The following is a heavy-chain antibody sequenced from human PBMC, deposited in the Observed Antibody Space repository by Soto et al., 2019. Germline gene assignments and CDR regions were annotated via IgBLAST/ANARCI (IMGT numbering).Heavy chain of an antibody. D-gene: IGHD2-2*01. J-gene: IGHJ4*02. CDR1: GFTFTSYG. Sequence: SVKVSCKASGFTFTSYGITWVRQAPGQGLEWLGGIIPVFDTINNAQKFQGRDMITADESTATPYMELTSLTSEDTAVYFCAIDPRIYCTSASCHSYCDYGGQGTLVNVSS. V-gene: IGHV1-69*13. CDR3: AIDPRIYCTSASCHSYCDY. CDR2: IIPVFDTI.